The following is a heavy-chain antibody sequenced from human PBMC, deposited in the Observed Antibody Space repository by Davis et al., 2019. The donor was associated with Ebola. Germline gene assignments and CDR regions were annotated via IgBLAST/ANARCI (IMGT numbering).Heavy chain of an antibody. V-gene: IGHV4-59*12. CDR2: IYYSGST. J-gene: IGHJ6*02. CDR1: GGSISSYY. CDR3: ARGSDGGFYYYGMDV. D-gene: IGHD2-15*01. Sequence: MPGGSLRLSCTVSGGSISSYYWSWIRQPPGKGLEWIGYIYYSGSTNYNPSLKSRVTISVDTSKNQFSLKLSSVTAADTAVYYCARGSDGGFYYYGMDVWGQGTTVTVSS.